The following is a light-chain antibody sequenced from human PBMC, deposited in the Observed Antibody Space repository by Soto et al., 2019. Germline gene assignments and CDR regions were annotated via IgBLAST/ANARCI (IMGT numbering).Light chain of an antibody. Sequence: SYELTQPPSVSVSQGQTARITCSGDALPKQYAYWYQQKPGQAPVLVIYKDSERPSGIPERFSGSSSGTTVTLTISGVQAEDEADYYCQSADSSGTVVFGGGTNLTVL. CDR3: QSADSSGTVV. CDR1: ALPKQY. J-gene: IGLJ2*01. CDR2: KDS. V-gene: IGLV3-25*03.